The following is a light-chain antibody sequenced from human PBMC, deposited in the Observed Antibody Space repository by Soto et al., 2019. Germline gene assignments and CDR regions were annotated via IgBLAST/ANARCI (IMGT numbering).Light chain of an antibody. J-gene: IGLJ1*01. V-gene: IGLV1-44*01. CDR1: SYNIGSNT. CDR3: AAWDDSLNGYV. CDR2: SNN. Sequence: QSVLTQPPSASGTPGQRVTISCSGSSYNIGSNTVNWYQQLPGTAPKLLIYSNNQRPSGVPDQFSGSKSGTSASLAISGLQSEDEADYYCAAWDDSLNGYVFATGTKLTVL.